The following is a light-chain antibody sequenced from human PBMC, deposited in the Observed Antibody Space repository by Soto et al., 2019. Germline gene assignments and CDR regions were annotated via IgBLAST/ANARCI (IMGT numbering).Light chain of an antibody. V-gene: IGKV4-1*01. CDR3: QQYYTNALT. J-gene: IGKJ4*01. CDR2: WAS. Sequence: DIVMTQSPDSLAVSLGERATINCKSSQSVLYSSNNKNYLSWYQQKPGQPPKLLIYWASTRESGVPDRFSGSGSWTDFTLTISSLQADDVAVYYCQQYYTNALTFGGGTKVGVK. CDR1: QSVLYSSNNKNY.